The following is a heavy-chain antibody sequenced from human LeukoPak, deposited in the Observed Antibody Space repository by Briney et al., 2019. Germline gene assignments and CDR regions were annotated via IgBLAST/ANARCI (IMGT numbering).Heavy chain of an antibody. CDR1: GYTFTSYY. J-gene: IGHJ4*02. CDR3: ARVPYADKDIVVVPAASNYFDY. Sequence: ASVKVSFTASGYTFTSYYMHWVRQAPGQGLEWMGIINPSGGSTSYAQKFQGRVTMTRDTSTSTVYMELSSLRSEDTAVYYCARVPYADKDIVVVPAASNYFDYWGQGTLVTVSS. CDR2: INPSGGST. D-gene: IGHD2-2*01. V-gene: IGHV1-46*01.